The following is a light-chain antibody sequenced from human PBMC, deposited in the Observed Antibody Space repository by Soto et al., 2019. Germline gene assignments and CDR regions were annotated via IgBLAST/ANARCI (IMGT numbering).Light chain of an antibody. V-gene: IGLV2-23*01. J-gene: IGLJ2*01. CDR2: EGS. CDR3: CSYAGSSNYVV. Sequence: QSALTQPASVSGSPGQSITISCTGTSSDVGSYNLVSWYQQHPGKAPKLMVYEGSKPPSGVSNRFSGCKSGNTASLTISGLQAEDEADYYCCSYAGSSNYVVFGGWTKLTVL. CDR1: SSDVGSYNL.